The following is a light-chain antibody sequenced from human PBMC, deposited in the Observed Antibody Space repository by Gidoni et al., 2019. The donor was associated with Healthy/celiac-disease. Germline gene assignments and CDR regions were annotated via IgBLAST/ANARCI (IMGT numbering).Light chain of an antibody. CDR2: DAS. V-gene: IGKV3-11*01. J-gene: IGKJ4*01. CDR1: QSVSSY. CDR3: QQRSNWSGVT. Sequence: EIVLTQSPATLSLSPGERATLSCRASQSVSSYLAWYQQKPGQAPRLLIYDASNRATGIPARFSGSGSGTDFTLTISSLEPEDCAVYYCQQRSNWSGVTFGGGTKVEIK.